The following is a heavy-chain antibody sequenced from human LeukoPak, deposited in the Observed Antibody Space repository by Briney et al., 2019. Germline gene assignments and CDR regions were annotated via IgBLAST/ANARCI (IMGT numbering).Heavy chain of an antibody. J-gene: IGHJ3*01. Sequence: QSGGSLRLSCAASGFSFSNSGMHWVRQAPGKRLEWVAFIGQDGTTKYYVDSVKGRFTIPGDNPKKMAYLQMNNLRAEDTAIYYCVKDGEWTFDVWGQGTVVTVS. CDR2: IGQDGTTK. CDR1: GFSFSNSG. V-gene: IGHV3-30*02. CDR3: VKDGEWTFDV. D-gene: IGHD3-3*01.